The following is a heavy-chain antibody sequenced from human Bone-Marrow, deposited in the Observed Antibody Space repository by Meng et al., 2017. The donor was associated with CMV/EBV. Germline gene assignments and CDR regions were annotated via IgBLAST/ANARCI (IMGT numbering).Heavy chain of an antibody. Sequence: GESLKISCVASGFSISSFWMSWVRQAPGKGLEWVANIEQDDSEDYHVDPVRGRFTISRDTAKNSVYLQMNSLRVDDTAVYYCARRGGGGYHNGAFEIWGLGTMVTVSS. CDR1: GFSISSFW. D-gene: IGHD5-24*01. J-gene: IGHJ3*02. V-gene: IGHV3-7*01. CDR2: IEQDDSED. CDR3: ARRGGGGYHNGAFEI.